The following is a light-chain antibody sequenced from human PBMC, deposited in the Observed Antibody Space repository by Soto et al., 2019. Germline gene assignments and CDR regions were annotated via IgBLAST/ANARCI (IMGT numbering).Light chain of an antibody. Sequence: EIVLTQSPATLSLSPGERATLSCRASQSVSSSLAWYQQKPGQAPRLLIYDSSNRATGIPARLSGSGSGTDLTLTISSLEPEDFALYYCQQRSNWPPTFGQGTKVEIK. V-gene: IGKV3-11*01. J-gene: IGKJ1*01. CDR3: QQRSNWPPT. CDR2: DSS. CDR1: QSVSSS.